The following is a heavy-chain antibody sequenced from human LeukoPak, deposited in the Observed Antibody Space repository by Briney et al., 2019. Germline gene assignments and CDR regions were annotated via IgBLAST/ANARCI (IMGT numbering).Heavy chain of an antibody. Sequence: ASVKVSCXISGYTLTELSIHWVRQAPGKGLEWMAGFDPEDGKTIYAQKFQGRVTMTEDTSTDTAYMELSSLRSEDTAVYYRATLFRIPTAIDAFNIWGQGTMVTVSS. J-gene: IGHJ3*02. CDR1: GYTLTELS. D-gene: IGHD5-18*01. CDR3: ATLFRIPTAIDAFNI. CDR2: FDPEDGKT. V-gene: IGHV1-24*01.